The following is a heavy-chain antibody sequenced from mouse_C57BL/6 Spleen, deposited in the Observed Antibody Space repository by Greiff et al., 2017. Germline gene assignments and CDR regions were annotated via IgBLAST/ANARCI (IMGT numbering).Heavy chain of an antibody. J-gene: IGHJ2*01. CDR3: ARRILLRYPYYFDY. V-gene: IGHV1-82*01. D-gene: IGHD1-1*01. CDR1: GYAFSSSW. Sequence: VKLMESGPELVKPGASVKISCKASGYAFSSSWMNWVKQRPGKGLEWIGRIYPGDGDTNYNGKFKGKATLTADKSSSTAYMQLSSLTSEDSAVYFCARRILLRYPYYFDYWGQGTTLTVSS. CDR2: IYPGDGDT.